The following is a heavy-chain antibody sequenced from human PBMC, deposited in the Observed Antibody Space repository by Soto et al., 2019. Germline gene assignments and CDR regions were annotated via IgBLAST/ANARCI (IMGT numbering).Heavy chain of an antibody. CDR1: GGSFSGYY. V-gene: IGHV4-34*01. CDR2: INHSGST. D-gene: IGHD2-15*01. CDR3: AREQCSGGSCYSHY. J-gene: IGHJ4*02. Sequence: PSETLSLTCAVYGGSFSGYYWSWIRQPPGKGLEWIGEINHSGSTNYNPSLKSRVTISVDTSKNQFSLKLSSVTAADTAVYYCAREQCSGGSCYSHYWGQGTLVTVSS.